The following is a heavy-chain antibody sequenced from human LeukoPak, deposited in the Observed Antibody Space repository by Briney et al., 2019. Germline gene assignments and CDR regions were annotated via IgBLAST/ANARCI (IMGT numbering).Heavy chain of an antibody. CDR1: GGSISSYY. CDR3: ASGFSGYAYYYYGMDV. J-gene: IGHJ6*04. D-gene: IGHD5-12*01. CDR2: IYYSGST. V-gene: IGHV4-59*01. Sequence: SEALSLTCTVSGGSISSYYWSWIRQPPGKGLEWIGYIYYSGSTNYNPSLKSRVTISVDTSKNQFSLKLSSVTAADTAVYYCASGFSGYAYYYYGMDVWGEGTTVTVSS.